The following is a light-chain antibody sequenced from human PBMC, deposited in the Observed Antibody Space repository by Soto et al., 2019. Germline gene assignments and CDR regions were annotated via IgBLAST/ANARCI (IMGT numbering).Light chain of an antibody. V-gene: IGKV3-20*01. Sequence: IVLTQSPGTLSLSPGERATLSCRASQSVSFSSLAWYQHKPGRAPRLLIYGKYSRATGIQDRFSGSGSGTDFTLIISKVEPEDFGVYFCKQYASSPLTFGGGTKVDIK. CDR1: QSVSFSS. CDR3: KQYASSPLT. CDR2: GKY. J-gene: IGKJ4*01.